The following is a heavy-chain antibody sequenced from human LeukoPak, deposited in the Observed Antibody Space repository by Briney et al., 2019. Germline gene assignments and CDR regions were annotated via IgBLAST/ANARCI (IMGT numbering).Heavy chain of an antibody. Sequence: PSETLSLTCTVSGDSISRHYWSWIRQPPGKGLEWIGCIYCSGSTSYNPPLKRRVTISVDTSNNQFSLKLTSMTAADTAVYFCARERLIAGATVFDYWGQGTLVTVSS. J-gene: IGHJ4*02. D-gene: IGHD1-26*01. CDR2: IYCSGST. V-gene: IGHV4-59*11. CDR3: ARERLIAGATVFDY. CDR1: GDSISRHY.